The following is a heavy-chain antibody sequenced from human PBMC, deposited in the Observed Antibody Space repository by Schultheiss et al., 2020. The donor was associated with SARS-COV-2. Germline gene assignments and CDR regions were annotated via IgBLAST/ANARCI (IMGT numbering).Heavy chain of an antibody. V-gene: IGHV3-11*03. CDR2: ISSSGSYT. CDR1: GFTFTNYA. J-gene: IGHJ6*03. CDR3: ARFRQQPFYYMDV. Sequence: GGSLRLSCAASGFTFTNYAMSWVRQAPGKGLEWVSYISSSGSYTNYADSVRGRFTISRDNAKKSLYLQMNSLRVEDTAVYYCARFRQQPFYYMDVWAKGTTVTVSS. D-gene: IGHD6-13*01.